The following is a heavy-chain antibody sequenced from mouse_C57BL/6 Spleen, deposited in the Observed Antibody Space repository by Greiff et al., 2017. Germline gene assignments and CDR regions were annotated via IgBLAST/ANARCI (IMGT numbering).Heavy chain of an antibody. V-gene: IGHV1-55*01. J-gene: IGHJ4*01. CDR2: IYPGSGST. CDR3: ARYSSGYAMDY. CDR1: GYTFTSYW. D-gene: IGHD3-2*02. Sequence: VQLQQSGAELVKPGASVKMSCKASGYTFTSYWITWVKQRPGQGLEWIGDIYPGSGSTNYNEKFKSKATLTVDTSSSTAYMQLSSLTSEDSAVYYCARYSSGYAMDYWGQGTSVTVSS.